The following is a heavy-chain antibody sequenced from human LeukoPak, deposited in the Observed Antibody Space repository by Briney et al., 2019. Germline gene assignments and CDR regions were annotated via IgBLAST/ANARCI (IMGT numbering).Heavy chain of an antibody. Sequence: PGGSLRLSCAASGFTFSSYEMNWVRQAPGKGLEWVAFIRYDGSNKYYADSVKGRFTISRDNSKNTLYLQMNSLRAEDTAVYYCANGGNSGYYYVGTLDAFEIWGQGTMVAVSS. CDR1: GFTFSSYE. V-gene: IGHV3-30*02. D-gene: IGHD3-22*01. CDR2: IRYDGSNK. CDR3: ANGGNSGYYYVGTLDAFEI. J-gene: IGHJ3*02.